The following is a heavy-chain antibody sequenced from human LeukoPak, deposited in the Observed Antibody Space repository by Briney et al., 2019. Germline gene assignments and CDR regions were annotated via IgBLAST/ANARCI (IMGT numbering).Heavy chain of an antibody. CDR3: ARDLEDSSPFGAFDM. J-gene: IGHJ3*02. D-gene: IGHD3-22*01. V-gene: IGHV3-33*01. CDR2: IWFDGIKK. Sequence: GRSLRLSCAASGFTLSNYGMHWVRQVPPKGLKGVAAIWFDGIKKYYADSVKGRLTITRDNSKNTLYLQMNSLRAEDTAVYYCARDLEDSSPFGAFDMWGQGTMVTVSS. CDR1: GFTLSNYG.